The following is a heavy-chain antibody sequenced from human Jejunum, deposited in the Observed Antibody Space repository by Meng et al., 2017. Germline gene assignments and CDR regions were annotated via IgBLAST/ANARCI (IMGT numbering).Heavy chain of an antibody. CDR1: GGSMSSSYYS. CDR3: ARGAGDRLDF. CDR2: IFNSGST. V-gene: IGHV4-30-2*01. Sequence: QLQLQESGSGLAKPSQTLSLTCVVSGGSMSSSYYSWGWIRQPPGKGLEWIGYIFNSGSTHFNPSLKSRVTISMDSSKNQFSLNLTSVTAGDTAVYYCARGAGDRLDFWGRGTLVTVSS. J-gene: IGHJ4*02. D-gene: IGHD4-17*01.